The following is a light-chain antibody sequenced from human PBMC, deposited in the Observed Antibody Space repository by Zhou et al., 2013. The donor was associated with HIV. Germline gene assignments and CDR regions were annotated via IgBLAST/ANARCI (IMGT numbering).Light chain of an antibody. V-gene: IGKV2-28*01. CDR2: LGS. CDR1: QSLLHSNAYNY. CDR3: MQTVQAPFT. Sequence: DIVMTQSPLSLPVTPGEPASISCRSSQSLLHSNAYNYLDWYLQKPGQSPQLLIYLGSNRASGVPDRFSGSGSGTDFTLTISRVEADDFGTYYCMQTVQAPFTFGPGTTVDLK. J-gene: IGKJ3*01.